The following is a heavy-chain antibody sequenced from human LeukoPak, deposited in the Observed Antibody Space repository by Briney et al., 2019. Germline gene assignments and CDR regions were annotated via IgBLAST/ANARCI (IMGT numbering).Heavy chain of an antibody. Sequence: PSETLSLTCRASGGSISSSGWYWGWIRQPPGRGLEWIGSIRYNPSLQSRLTISVDNSQNQFSLKLKSVTAADTSMYYCTRQLSWASDTGDSWGQGTLVTVSS. V-gene: IGHV4-39*01. CDR3: TRQLSWASDTGDS. D-gene: IGHD6-13*01. CDR2: IRY. J-gene: IGHJ5*01. CDR1: GGSISSSGWY.